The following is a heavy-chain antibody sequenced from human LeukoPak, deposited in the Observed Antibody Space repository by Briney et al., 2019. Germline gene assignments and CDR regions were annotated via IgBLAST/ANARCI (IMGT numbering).Heavy chain of an antibody. CDR2: VIPSLGIS. D-gene: IGHD2/OR15-2a*01. CDR1: GGTFSGFA. CDR3: ATFRWIDS. Sequence: SVKVSCKTSGGTFSGFAMNWVRQAPGQGPEWMGRVIPSLGISKYSQKFQDRLKVTADNSSTTAFMELTSLTSDDTAVCYCATFRWIDSWGQGTLVIVSS. V-gene: IGHV1-69*04. J-gene: IGHJ5*01.